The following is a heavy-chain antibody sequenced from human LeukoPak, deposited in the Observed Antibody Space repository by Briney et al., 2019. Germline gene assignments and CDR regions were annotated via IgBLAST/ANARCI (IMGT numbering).Heavy chain of an antibody. CDR3: AKPAVAGLNWFDP. CDR1: GFTFSSYG. D-gene: IGHD6-19*01. Sequence: GGSLRLSCAASGFTFSSYGMHWVRQAPGKGLEWVAFIRYDGSNKYYADSVKGRFTISRDNSKNTLYLQMNSLRAEDTAVYYCAKPAVAGLNWFDPWGQATLVTVSS. J-gene: IGHJ5*02. V-gene: IGHV3-30*02. CDR2: IRYDGSNK.